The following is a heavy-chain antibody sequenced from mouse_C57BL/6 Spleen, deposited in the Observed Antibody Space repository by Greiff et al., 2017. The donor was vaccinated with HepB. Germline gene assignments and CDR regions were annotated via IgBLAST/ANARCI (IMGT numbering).Heavy chain of an antibody. CDR3: AREGGYDYDAAMDY. J-gene: IGHJ4*01. CDR2: IYPGDGDT. D-gene: IGHD2-4*01. Sequence: QVQLQQSGPELVKPGASVKISCKASGYAFSSSWMNWVKQRPGKGLEWIGRIYPGDGDTNYNGKFKGKATLTADKSSSTAYMQLSSLTSEDSAVYFCAREGGYDYDAAMDYWGQGTSVTVSS. CDR1: GYAFSSSW. V-gene: IGHV1-82*01.